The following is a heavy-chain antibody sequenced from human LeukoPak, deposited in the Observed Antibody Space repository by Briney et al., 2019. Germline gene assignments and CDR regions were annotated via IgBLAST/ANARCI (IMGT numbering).Heavy chain of an antibody. Sequence: ASVKVSCKASGYTFTSYGISWVRQAPGQGLEWMGWISSYNGNTNYAQTLQGRVIMTTDTSTNTAYMELRSLRSDDTAVYYCARDGGYYYGSGSSPISTFDYWGQGTLVTVSS. J-gene: IGHJ4*02. CDR1: GYTFTSYG. V-gene: IGHV1-18*01. CDR3: ARDGGYYYGSGSSPISTFDY. D-gene: IGHD3-10*01. CDR2: ISSYNGNT.